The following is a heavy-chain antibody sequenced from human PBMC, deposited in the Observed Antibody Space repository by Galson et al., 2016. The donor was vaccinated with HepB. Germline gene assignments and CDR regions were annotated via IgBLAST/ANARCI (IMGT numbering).Heavy chain of an antibody. D-gene: IGHD4-11*01. CDR2: ISASGYKT. CDR1: GFTFSNFA. Sequence: SLRLSCAASGFTFSNFAMSWVRQAPRKGLEWVSGISASGYKTYYADSVKGRFTISRDSSKNTVYLQMNSLRAEDTAVYYCAKDPADCSRNNCDYHYYYSIDVWGKGTTVTVAS. J-gene: IGHJ6*03. V-gene: IGHV3-23*01. CDR3: AKDPADCSRNNCDYHYYYSIDV.